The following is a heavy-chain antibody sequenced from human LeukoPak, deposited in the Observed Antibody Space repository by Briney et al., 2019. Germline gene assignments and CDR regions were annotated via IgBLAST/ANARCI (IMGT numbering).Heavy chain of an antibody. CDR3: ARLGSQLWRYFDC. CDR1: GGSISSYY. Sequence: SETLSLTCTVSGGSISSYYWSWIRQPAGKGLEWIGRIYTSGSTNYNPSLKSRVTMSVDTSKSQFSLNLNSVTAADTAVYYCARLGSQLWRYFDCWGQGTLVTVSS. CDR2: IYTSGST. J-gene: IGHJ4*02. V-gene: IGHV4-4*07. D-gene: IGHD5-18*01.